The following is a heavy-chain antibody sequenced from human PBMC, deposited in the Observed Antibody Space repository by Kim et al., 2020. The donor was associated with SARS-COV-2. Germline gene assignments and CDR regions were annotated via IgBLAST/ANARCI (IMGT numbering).Heavy chain of an antibody. CDR3: ARDWQPYDMLTGLDY. Sequence: VTGRFTISRDNYQNTLYLQMNSRRAEDTAVYYWARDWQPYDMLTGLDYWGQGTLVTVSS. V-gene: IGHV3-30*01. D-gene: IGHD3-9*01. J-gene: IGHJ4*02.